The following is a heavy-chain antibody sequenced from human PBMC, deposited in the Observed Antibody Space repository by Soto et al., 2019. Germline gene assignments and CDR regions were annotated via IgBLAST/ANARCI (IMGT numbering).Heavy chain of an antibody. Sequence: GGSLRLSCADSGVTFSSYAMNWVRQAPGKGLEWVSAMSGSGGSTYYADSLKSRFTIYRDNSKNTLYLQMNSLRAEDPAVSYCAKRVEWSLGGFDPWGQGTLVTVSS. CDR2: MSGSGGST. J-gene: IGHJ5*02. CDR1: GVTFSSYA. V-gene: IGHV3-23*01. D-gene: IGHD3-3*01. CDR3: AKRVEWSLGGFDP.